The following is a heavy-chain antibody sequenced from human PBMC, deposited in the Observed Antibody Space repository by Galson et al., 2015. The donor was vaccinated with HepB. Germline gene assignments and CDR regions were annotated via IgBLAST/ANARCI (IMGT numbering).Heavy chain of an antibody. D-gene: IGHD5-24*01. CDR1: GFTFSSYA. CDR2: ISYDGSNK. J-gene: IGHJ4*02. CDR3: ARDRGGDGYNPNY. V-gene: IGHV3-30-3*01. Sequence: SLRLSCAASGFTFSSYAMHWVRQAPGKGLEWVAVISYDGSNKYYADSVRGRFTISRDNSKNTLYLQMNSLRAEDTAVYYCARDRGGDGYNPNYWGQGTLVTVSS.